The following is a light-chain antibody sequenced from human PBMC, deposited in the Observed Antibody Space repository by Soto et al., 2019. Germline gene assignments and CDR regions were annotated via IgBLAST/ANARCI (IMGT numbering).Light chain of an antibody. CDR1: ESLSTY. CDR2: GAS. J-gene: IGKJ2*01. Sequence: EIVMTQSPATLSVSPGERVTLSCRASESLSTYLAWYQQKPGQAPRLLICGASTKATGIPARFSGSGSATDFTLTISSLQSEDFAVYYCQSYNDWPFTFGQGTKLEI. V-gene: IGKV3-15*01. CDR3: QSYNDWPFT.